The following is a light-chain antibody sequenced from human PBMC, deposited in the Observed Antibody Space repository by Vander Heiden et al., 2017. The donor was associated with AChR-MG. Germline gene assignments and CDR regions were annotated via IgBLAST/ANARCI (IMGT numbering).Light chain of an antibody. V-gene: IGKV3-15*01. J-gene: IGKJ4*01. CDR1: RSVSSN. Sequence: EIVMTQSPATLSVSPGERATLSCRASRSVSSNLGWYQQKPGQAPRLLIYGASTRATGVPARFSGSGSGTEFTLTISGLQSEDFAVYYCQQHNDWPPLHTFGGGTKVEIK. CDR2: GAS. CDR3: QQHNDWPPLHT.